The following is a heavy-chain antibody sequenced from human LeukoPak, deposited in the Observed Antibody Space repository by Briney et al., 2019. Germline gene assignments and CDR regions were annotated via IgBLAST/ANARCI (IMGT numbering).Heavy chain of an antibody. J-gene: IGHJ4*02. CDR2: IYSGGST. CDR3: ARGQGAYSGYDYDY. V-gene: IGHV3-53*01. CDR1: GFTVSSNY. Sequence: GGSLRLSCAASGFTVSSNYMSWVRQAPGKGLEWVSVIYSGGSTYYADSVKGRFTISRDNAKNSLYLQMNSLRAEDTAVYYCARGQGAYSGYDYDYWGQGTLVTVSS. D-gene: IGHD5-12*01.